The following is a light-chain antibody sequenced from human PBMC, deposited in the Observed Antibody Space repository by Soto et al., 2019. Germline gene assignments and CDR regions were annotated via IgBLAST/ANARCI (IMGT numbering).Light chain of an antibody. CDR2: EVS. CDR1: SSDVGGYNY. CDR3: TSYTSSRTLV. Sequence: QSALTQPASVSGSPGQSITISCTGTSSDVGGYNYVSWYQQHPGNAPKLMIYEVSNRHSGVSNRFSGSKSGNTASLTISGLQAEDEADYYCTSYTSSRTLVFGGGTKLTVL. J-gene: IGLJ2*01. V-gene: IGLV2-14*01.